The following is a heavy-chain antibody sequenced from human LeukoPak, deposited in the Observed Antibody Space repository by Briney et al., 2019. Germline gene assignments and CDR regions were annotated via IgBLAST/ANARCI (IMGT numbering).Heavy chain of an antibody. D-gene: IGHD3-10*01. V-gene: IGHV4-4*07. CDR2: IYTSGST. CDR1: GGSISSYY. J-gene: IGHJ4*02. Sequence: SETLSLTCTVSGGSISSYYWSWIRQPAGKGLEWIGRIYTSGSTNYNPSLKSRVTMSVDTSKNQFSLKLSSVTAADTAVYYCARMYYYGSGSYSPYDYWGQGTLVTVSS. CDR3: ARMYYYGSGSYSPYDY.